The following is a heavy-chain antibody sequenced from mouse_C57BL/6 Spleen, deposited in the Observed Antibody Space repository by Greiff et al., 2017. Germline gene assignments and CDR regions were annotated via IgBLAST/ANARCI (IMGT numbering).Heavy chain of an antibody. D-gene: IGHD2-1*01. CDR2: IYPGDGDT. CDR3: AREGSYGNYFDY. J-gene: IGHJ2*01. CDR1: GYAFSSSW. V-gene: IGHV1-82*01. Sequence: VQRVESGPELVKPGASVKISCKASGYAFSSSWMNWVKQRPGKGLEWIGRIYPGDGDTNYNGKFKGKATLTADKSSSTAYMQLSSLTSEDSAVYFCAREGSYGNYFDYWGQGTTLTVSS.